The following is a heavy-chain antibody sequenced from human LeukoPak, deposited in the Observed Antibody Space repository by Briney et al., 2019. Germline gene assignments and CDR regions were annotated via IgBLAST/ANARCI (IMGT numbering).Heavy chain of an antibody. CDR2: IKQDGSEK. D-gene: IGHD5-18*01. Sequence: PWGSLRLSCAASGFTFSSYWMNWVRQPPGKGLEWVANIKQDGSEKYYVDSVKGRFTISRDNVKKSLYLQMNSLRAEDTGVYYCARDPSRGYTYGYGDYWGQGILVTVSS. J-gene: IGHJ4*02. CDR3: ARDPSRGYTYGYGDY. V-gene: IGHV3-7*01. CDR1: GFTFSSYW.